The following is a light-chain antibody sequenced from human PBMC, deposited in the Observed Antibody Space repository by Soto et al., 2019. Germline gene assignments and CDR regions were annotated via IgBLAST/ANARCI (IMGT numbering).Light chain of an antibody. CDR1: QSITDW. V-gene: IGKV1-5*03. J-gene: IGKJ1*01. Sequence: DIQMTQSPSTLSASVGDRVTITCRASQSITDWLAWYQQKPGKAPKFLIYKASNLEGGVPSRFSGSGSGTEFTLTISSVQCDDFAPYFCQYWDDYSWTFGQGTKVEIK. CDR3: QYWDDYSWT. CDR2: KAS.